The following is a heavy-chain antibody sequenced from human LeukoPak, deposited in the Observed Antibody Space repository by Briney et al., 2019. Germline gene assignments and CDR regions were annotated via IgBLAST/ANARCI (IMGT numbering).Heavy chain of an antibody. CDR3: ARETNSGDEWEPPASLDH. Sequence: PGGSLRLSCAASGFTFSSYSMNWVRQAPGKGLEWVSCISSSSSYKYYADSVKGRFTISRDNAKNSLYLQMNSLRAEDTAVYYCARETNSGDEWEPPASLDHWGQGTLVTVSS. D-gene: IGHD1-26*01. CDR2: ISSSSSYK. J-gene: IGHJ4*02. V-gene: IGHV3-21*01. CDR1: GFTFSSYS.